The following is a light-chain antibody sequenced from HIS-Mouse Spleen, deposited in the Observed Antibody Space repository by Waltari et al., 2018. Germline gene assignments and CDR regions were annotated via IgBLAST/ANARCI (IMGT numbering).Light chain of an antibody. CDR2: EGS. Sequence: QSALTQPASVSGSPGQSITISCTGPSSDVGRYHLVSWYQQHPGKAPKLMIYEGSKRPSGVSNRFSGSKSGNTASLTISGLQAEDEADYYCCSYAGSSTWVFGGGTKLTVL. CDR3: CSYAGSSTWV. V-gene: IGLV2-23*01. CDR1: SSDVGRYHL. J-gene: IGLJ3*02.